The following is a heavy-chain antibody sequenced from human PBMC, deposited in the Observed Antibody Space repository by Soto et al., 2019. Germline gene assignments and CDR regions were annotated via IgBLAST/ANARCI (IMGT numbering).Heavy chain of an antibody. CDR1: GDSISNLDYF. CDR3: ARGRYCLTGRCFPNWFDS. D-gene: IGHD7-27*01. V-gene: IGHV4-30-4*01. Sequence: KTXETLSLTCSVSGDSISNLDYFWAWIRQPPGQALEYIGYIYKSATTYYNPSFESRVAISVDTSKSQFSLNVTSVTAADTAVYFCARGRYCLTGRCFPNWFDSWGQGALVTVSS. CDR2: IYKSATT. J-gene: IGHJ5*01.